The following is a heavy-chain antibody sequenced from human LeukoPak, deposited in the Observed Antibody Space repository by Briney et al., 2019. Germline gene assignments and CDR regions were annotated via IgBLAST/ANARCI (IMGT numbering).Heavy chain of an antibody. J-gene: IGHJ4*02. D-gene: IGHD3-22*01. CDR2: INPSGGST. V-gene: IGHV1-46*01. Sequence: PGASVKVSCKASGYTFTSYYMHWVRQAPGQGLEWMGIINPSGGSTSYAQKFQGRVTMTRNTSISTAYMELSSLRSEDTAVYYCARGLTRRTMIVVVILGYWGQGTLVTVSS. CDR1: GYTFTSYY. CDR3: ARGLTRRTMIVVVILGY.